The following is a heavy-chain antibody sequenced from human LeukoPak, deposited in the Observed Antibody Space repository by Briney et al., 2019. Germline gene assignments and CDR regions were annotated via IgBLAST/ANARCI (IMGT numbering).Heavy chain of an antibody. CDR1: GFTFDDYA. CDR3: AKDPDYYEGY. V-gene: IGHV3-23*01. CDR2: ISGSGGST. Sequence: GGSLRLSCAASGFTFDDYAMHWVRQAPGKGLEWVSAISGSGGSTYYADSVKGRFTISRDNSKNTLYLQMNSLRAEDTAVYYCAKDPDYYEGYWGQGTLVTVSS. D-gene: IGHD3-22*01. J-gene: IGHJ4*02.